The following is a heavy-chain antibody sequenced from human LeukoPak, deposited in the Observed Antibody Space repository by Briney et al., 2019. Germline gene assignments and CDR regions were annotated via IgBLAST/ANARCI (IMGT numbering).Heavy chain of an antibody. CDR3: ARVYSSSWYYLDY. Sequence: PSETLSLTCTVSGGSISSYYWSWIRQPPGKGLEWIGYIYYSGSTNYNPSLKSRVTISVDTSKNQFSLKLSSVTAADTAVYYCARVYSSSWYYLDYWGQGTLVTVSS. V-gene: IGHV4-59*01. J-gene: IGHJ4*02. D-gene: IGHD6-13*01. CDR1: GGSISSYY. CDR2: IYYSGST.